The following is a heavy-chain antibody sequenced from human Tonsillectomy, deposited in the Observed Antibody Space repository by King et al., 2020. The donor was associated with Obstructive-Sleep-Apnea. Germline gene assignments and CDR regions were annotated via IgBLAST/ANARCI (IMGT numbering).Heavy chain of an antibody. J-gene: IGHJ3*02. D-gene: IGHD1-1*01. V-gene: IGHV5-51*01. CDR3: ATQKLPATNSDAFDI. Sequence: EVQLVESEAVAKKPGESLRLSCRGFGYEFDTHWIGWARQMSGNALEWMGIIYPGDSDTRYSPAFDGQVTITADKSIATVYVQWSHVQPSDTAMYFCATQKLPATNSDAFDIWGRGTMVTVS. CDR1: GYEFDTHW. CDR2: IYPGDSDT.